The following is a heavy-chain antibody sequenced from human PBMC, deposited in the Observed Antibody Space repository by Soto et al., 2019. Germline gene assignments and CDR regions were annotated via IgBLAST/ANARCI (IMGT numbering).Heavy chain of an antibody. CDR2: ISAYNGNT. Sequence: ASVKVSCKASSYTFTSYGISWVRQAPGQGLEWMGWISAYNGNTNYAQKLQGRVTMTTDTSTSTAYMELRSLRSDDTAVYYCARVVVGAGWFDPWGQGTLVTVSS. V-gene: IGHV1-18*04. CDR1: SYTFTSYG. CDR3: ARVVVGAGWFDP. D-gene: IGHD1-26*01. J-gene: IGHJ5*02.